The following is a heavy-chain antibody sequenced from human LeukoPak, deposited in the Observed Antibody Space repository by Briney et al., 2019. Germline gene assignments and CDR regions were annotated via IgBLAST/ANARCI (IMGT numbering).Heavy chain of an antibody. CDR1: GFTFSSYA. CDR3: AKAGAVVVVAAKYFDY. Sequence: GGSLRLSCAASGFTFSSYAMSWVRQAPGKGLEWVSAISGSGGSTYYADSVKGRFTISRDNSKNTLYLQMNSLRAEDTAVYYCAKAGAVVVVAAKYFDYWGQGTLVTVSS. CDR2: ISGSGGST. D-gene: IGHD2-15*01. J-gene: IGHJ4*02. V-gene: IGHV3-23*01.